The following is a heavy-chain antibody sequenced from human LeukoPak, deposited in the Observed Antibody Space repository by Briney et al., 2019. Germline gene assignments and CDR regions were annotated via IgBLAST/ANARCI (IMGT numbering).Heavy chain of an antibody. Sequence: GGSLRLSCAASGFTFSSYEMNWVRQAPGKGLEWISYISASGTFTHYADSMEGRFTISRDNTKNSLYLQMNSLRAEDTAVYYCARDGTPIHSSGWVYMDVWGKGTTVTISS. V-gene: IGHV3-48*03. CDR3: ARDGTPIHSSGWVYMDV. J-gene: IGHJ6*04. D-gene: IGHD6-25*01. CDR1: GFTFSSYE. CDR2: ISASGTFT.